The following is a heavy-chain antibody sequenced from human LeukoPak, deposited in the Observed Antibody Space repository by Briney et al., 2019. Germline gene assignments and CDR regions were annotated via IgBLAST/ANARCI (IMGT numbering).Heavy chain of an antibody. CDR2: ISYSGNT. Sequence: SETLSLTCTVSGGSISTYYWSWLRQPPGKGLEWIGYISYSGNTNYNPSLKSRATISVDTSKNQFSLTLSSVTAADTAKYYCARGGRGYCSSTSCRRTEDAFDIWGQGTMVTVSS. J-gene: IGHJ3*02. CDR1: GGSISTYY. D-gene: IGHD2-2*01. CDR3: ARGGRGYCSSTSCRRTEDAFDI. V-gene: IGHV4-59*01.